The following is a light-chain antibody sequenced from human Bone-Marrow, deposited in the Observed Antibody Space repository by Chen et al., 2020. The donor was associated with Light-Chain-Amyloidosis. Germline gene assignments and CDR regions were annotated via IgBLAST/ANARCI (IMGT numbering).Light chain of an antibody. CDR3: QVWDRSSDRPV. CDR2: DDS. Sequence: SYVLTQPSSVSVAPGQTATIACGGNNIGSTSVHWYQQTPGQAPLLVVYDDSDRPSGIPERLSGSNSGNTAPVTISRFEAGDEADYYWQVWDRSSDRPVFGGGTKLTVL. CDR1: NIGSTS. V-gene: IGLV3-21*02. J-gene: IGLJ3*02.